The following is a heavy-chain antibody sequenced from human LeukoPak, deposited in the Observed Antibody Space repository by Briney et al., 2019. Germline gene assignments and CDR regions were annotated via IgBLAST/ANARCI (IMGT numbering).Heavy chain of an antibody. V-gene: IGHV3-48*02. J-gene: IGHJ4*02. D-gene: IGHD1-26*01. CDR2: IGSRTTTM. Sequence: GGSLRLSCAASGLTFSTYSMNWVRQAPGKGLEWVSYIGSRTTTMDYADSVKGRFTISGDNAKNSLHLQMNSLRDEDTAVYYCVRDFAWAFDYWGQGILVTVSS. CDR1: GLTFSTYS. CDR3: VRDFAWAFDY.